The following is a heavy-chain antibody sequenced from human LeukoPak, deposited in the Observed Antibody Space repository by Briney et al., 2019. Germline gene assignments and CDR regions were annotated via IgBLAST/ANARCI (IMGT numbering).Heavy chain of an antibody. Sequence: GGSLRLSCAASGFTFSSYAMNWVRQAPGKGLEWVSAVRGSDAGTSYADSVKGRFTISRDNAKNSLYLQMNSLRAEDTAVYYCARRLIAATATSAFDIWGQGTMVTVSS. J-gene: IGHJ3*02. CDR2: VRGSDAGT. V-gene: IGHV3-23*01. CDR1: GFTFSSYA. CDR3: ARRLIAATATSAFDI. D-gene: IGHD6-13*01.